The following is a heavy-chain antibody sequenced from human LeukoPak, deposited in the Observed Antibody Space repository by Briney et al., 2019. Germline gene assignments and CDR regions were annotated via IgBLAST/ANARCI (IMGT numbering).Heavy chain of an antibody. CDR1: EFTFSSYS. Sequence: GGSLRLSCAASEFTFSSYSMNWVRQAPGKGLEWVSSISSSSSYIYYADSVKGRFTISRDNSKNTLYLQVNSLRAEDTAVYYCAKGGKWDVTPFDYWGQGTLVTVSS. D-gene: IGHD1-26*01. J-gene: IGHJ4*02. CDR2: ISSSSSYI. V-gene: IGHV3-21*04. CDR3: AKGGKWDVTPFDY.